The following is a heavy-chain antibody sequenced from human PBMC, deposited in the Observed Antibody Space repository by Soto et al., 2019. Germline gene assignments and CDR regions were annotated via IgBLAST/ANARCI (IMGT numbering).Heavy chain of an antibody. Sequence: QGHLVQSGAEVKKPGASVKVSCKASGYTFTRYGISWVRQAPGQGLEWMGWISRYNGDTNYAQNLQDRVTMTIDTSTNTAYMELRSLTSDDTAVYYCAKNGQPPYYYYGLDVWGQGTTVTVSS. J-gene: IGHJ6*02. D-gene: IGHD2-8*01. V-gene: IGHV1-18*01. CDR1: GYTFTRYG. CDR2: ISRYNGDT. CDR3: AKNGQPPYYYYGLDV.